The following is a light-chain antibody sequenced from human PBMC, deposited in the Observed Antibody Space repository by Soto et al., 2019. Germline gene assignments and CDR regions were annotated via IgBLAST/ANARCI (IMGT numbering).Light chain of an antibody. J-gene: IGLJ2*01. V-gene: IGLV1-40*01. CDR1: SSNIGAGYD. CDR3: QSYDSSLSAL. CDR2: GNS. Sequence: QSVLTQPPSVSGAPGQRVTISCTGSSSNIGAGYDVHWYQQLPGTAPKLLIYGNSNRPSGVPDRFSGSKSGTSASLAITGLQAEDEAEYYCQSYDSSLSALFGGGTKLTV.